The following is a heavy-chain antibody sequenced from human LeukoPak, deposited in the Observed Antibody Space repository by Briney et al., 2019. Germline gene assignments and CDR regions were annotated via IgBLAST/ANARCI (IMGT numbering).Heavy chain of an antibody. CDR1: GYTFTSYD. D-gene: IGHD3-10*01. CDR2: MNPNSGNT. J-gene: IGHJ5*02. Sequence: GASVKVSCKASGYTFTSYDINWVRQATGQGLEWMVWMNPNSGNTGYAQKFQGRVTMTRNTSISTAYMELSSLRSEDTAVYYCARGNIEDYYGSGSQNWFDPWGQGTLVTVSS. CDR3: ARGNIEDYYGSGSQNWFDP. V-gene: IGHV1-8*01.